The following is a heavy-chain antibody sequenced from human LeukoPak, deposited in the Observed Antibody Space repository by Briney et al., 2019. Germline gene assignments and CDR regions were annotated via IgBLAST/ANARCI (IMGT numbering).Heavy chain of an antibody. Sequence: GGSLRLSCAASGFTVSSNYMSWVRQVPGKGLEWVSITYSGGSTYYADSVKGRFTISRDKSKNTVYLQMNSLRAEDTAVYYCAGGLYYSFFDYWGQGTLVTVSS. V-gene: IGHV3-66*01. D-gene: IGHD3-22*01. J-gene: IGHJ4*02. CDR2: TYSGGST. CDR3: AGGLYYSFFDY. CDR1: GFTVSSNY.